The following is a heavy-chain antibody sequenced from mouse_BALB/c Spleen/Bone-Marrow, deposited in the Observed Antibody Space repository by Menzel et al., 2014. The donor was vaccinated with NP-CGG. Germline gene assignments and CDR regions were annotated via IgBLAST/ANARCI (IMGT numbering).Heavy chain of an antibody. V-gene: IGHV1-7*01. CDR2: INPSTGYT. CDR1: GYTFTSYW. D-gene: IGHD1-1*01. J-gene: IGHJ4*01. CDR3: ARQITTVDYAMDY. Sequence: VQLQQSGAELAKPGASVEMSCKASGYTFTSYWMHWVKQRPGQGLEWIGYINPSTGYTEYNQKFKDKATLTADKSSSTAYMQLSILTSEDSAVYYCARQITTVDYAMDYWGQGTSVTVSS.